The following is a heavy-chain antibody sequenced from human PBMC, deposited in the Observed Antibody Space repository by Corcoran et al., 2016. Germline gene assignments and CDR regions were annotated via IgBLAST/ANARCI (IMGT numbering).Heavy chain of an antibody. Sequence: QVQLVESGGGVVQPGRSLRLSCAASGFTFSSYGMHGVRQAPGKGLEWVAVMWYDGSNKYYADSVKGRFTISRDNSKNTLYLQMNSLRAEDTAVYYGARDYYDSSGYYPAAGYWGQGTLVTVSS. CDR2: MWYDGSNK. V-gene: IGHV3-33*01. J-gene: IGHJ4*02. CDR1: GFTFSSYG. CDR3: ARDYYDSSGYYPAAGY. D-gene: IGHD3-22*01.